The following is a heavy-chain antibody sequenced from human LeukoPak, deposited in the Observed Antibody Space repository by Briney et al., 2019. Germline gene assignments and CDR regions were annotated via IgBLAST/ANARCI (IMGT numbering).Heavy chain of an antibody. CDR3: ARGIASRIVVVPAAIDY. V-gene: IGHV3-21*01. CDR2: ISSSSSYI. Sequence: GGSLRLSCAASGFTFSSYSMNWVRQAPGKELEWVSSISSSSSYIYYADSVKGRFTISRDNAKNSLYLQMNSLRAEDTAVYYCARGIASRIVVVPAAIDYWGQGTLVTVSS. CDR1: GFTFSSYS. J-gene: IGHJ4*02. D-gene: IGHD2-2*01.